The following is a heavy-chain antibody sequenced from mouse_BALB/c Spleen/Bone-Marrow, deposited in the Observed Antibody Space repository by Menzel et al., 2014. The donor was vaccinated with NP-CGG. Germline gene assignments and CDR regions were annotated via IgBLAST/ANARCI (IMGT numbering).Heavy chain of an antibody. CDR3: ARDSFLITRALDY. CDR1: GFSLTGYG. D-gene: IGHD2-4*01. CDR2: IWGDGST. Sequence: VQLQQSGPGLVAPSQSLSITCTASGFSLTGYGVSWVRQPPGKGLEWLGMIWGDGSTDYNSALKSRLSINKDNSKSQVFLKMNSLQTDDTARYYCARDSFLITRALDYWGQGTSVTVSS. V-gene: IGHV2-6-7*01. J-gene: IGHJ4*01.